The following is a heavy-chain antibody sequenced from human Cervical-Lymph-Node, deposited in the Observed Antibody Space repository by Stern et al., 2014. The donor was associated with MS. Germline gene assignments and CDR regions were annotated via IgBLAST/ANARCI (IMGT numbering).Heavy chain of an antibody. CDR1: GFTFSRSW. CDR3: AREGYCDY. CDR2: IKQDGSEK. Sequence: EVQLVESGGGLVQPGGSLRLSCAASGFTFSRSWMSWVRQAPGKGLEWVANIKQDGSEKNYVDSVKGRFTISRDNAKNSLYLQMNSLRAEDTAMYYCAREGYCDYWGQGTLGTVSS. D-gene: IGHD2-15*01. V-gene: IGHV3-7*01. J-gene: IGHJ4*02.